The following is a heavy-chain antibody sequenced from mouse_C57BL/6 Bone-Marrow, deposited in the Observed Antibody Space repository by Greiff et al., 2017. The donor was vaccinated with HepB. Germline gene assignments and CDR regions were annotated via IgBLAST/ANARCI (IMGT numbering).Heavy chain of an antibody. Sequence: EVKLVESGGGLVKPGGSLKLSCAASGFTFSSYAMSWVRQTPEKRLEWVATISDGGSYTYYPDNVKGRFTISRDNAKNNLYLQMSHLKSEDTAMYYCANYYGSSVWFAYWGQGTLVTVSA. CDR1: GFTFSSYA. J-gene: IGHJ3*01. CDR3: ANYYGSSVWFAY. V-gene: IGHV5-4*03. CDR2: ISDGGSYT. D-gene: IGHD1-1*01.